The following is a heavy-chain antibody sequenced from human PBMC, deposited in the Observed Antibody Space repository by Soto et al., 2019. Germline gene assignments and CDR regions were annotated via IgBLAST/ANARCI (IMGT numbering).Heavy chain of an antibody. CDR3: ATYGDDARYFDY. V-gene: IGHV4-39*01. J-gene: IGHJ4*02. CDR2: LYFSGRT. CDR1: GGSISVSGYY. D-gene: IGHD4-17*01. Sequence: EPLSLTCTVSGGSISVSGYYWGWIRQPPGKGLEWIGSLYFSGRTYYNPSLKGRVTIPEDTSKNQFSLKLSSVTAADTAVYYCATYGDDARYFDYWGQGTLVTVSS.